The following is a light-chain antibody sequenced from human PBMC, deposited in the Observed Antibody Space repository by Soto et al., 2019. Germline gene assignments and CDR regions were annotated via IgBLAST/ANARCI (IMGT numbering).Light chain of an antibody. CDR1: NSDIGGYNY. Sequence: QSALTQPASVSGSPGQSITISCTGTNSDIGGYNYVSWYQQHPGKAPKLMIYEVSNRPSGVSNRFSGSKSGNTASLTISGLQAEDEADYYCSSYTTSSIPVVFGGGTKLTVL. J-gene: IGLJ2*01. CDR2: EVS. V-gene: IGLV2-14*01. CDR3: SSYTTSSIPVV.